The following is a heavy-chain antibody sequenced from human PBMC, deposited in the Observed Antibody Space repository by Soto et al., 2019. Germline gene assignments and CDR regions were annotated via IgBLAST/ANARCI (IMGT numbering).Heavy chain of an antibody. CDR3: ARGGYCGSTSCYWGSGMDV. D-gene: IGHD2-2*01. Sequence: SQTLSLTCAISGDSVSSNSAAWNWIRQSPSRGLEWLGRTYYRSKWYNDYAVSVKSRITINPDTSKNQFSLQLNSVTPEDTAVYYCARGGYCGSTSCYWGSGMDVWGQGTTVTVSS. CDR2: TYYRSKWYN. J-gene: IGHJ6*02. V-gene: IGHV6-1*01. CDR1: GDSVSSNSAA.